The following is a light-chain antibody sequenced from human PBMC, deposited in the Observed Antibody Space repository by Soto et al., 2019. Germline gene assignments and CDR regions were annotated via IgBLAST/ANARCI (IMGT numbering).Light chain of an antibody. V-gene: IGLV2-14*01. CDR1: SSDVGGYNY. Sequence: ALTQPASVSGSPGQSITISCTGTSSDVGGYNYVSWYQQHPGKAPKLMIYEVSNRPSGVSNRFSGSKSGNTASLTISGLQAEDEADYYCSSYTSSSTYYVFGTGTKVTVL. CDR2: EVS. CDR3: SSYTSSSTYYV. J-gene: IGLJ1*01.